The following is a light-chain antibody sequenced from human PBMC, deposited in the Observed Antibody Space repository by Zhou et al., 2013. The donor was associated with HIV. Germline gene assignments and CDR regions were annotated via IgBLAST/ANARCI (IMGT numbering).Light chain of an antibody. CDR2: KAS. CDR3: QQYKTHWT. CDR1: QSISSW. J-gene: IGKJ1*01. V-gene: IGKV1-5*03. Sequence: DIQMTQSPSTLSASVGDRVTITCRASQSISSWLAWYQQKPGKAPKLLIYKASTLESGVPSRFSGSGSGTEFTLTISGLQPDDFATYYCQQYKTHWTLRPRDQGGNQT.